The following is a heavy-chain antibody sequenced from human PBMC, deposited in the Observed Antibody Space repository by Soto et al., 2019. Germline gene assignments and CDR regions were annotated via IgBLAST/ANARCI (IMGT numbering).Heavy chain of an antibody. CDR2: IYWDDDK. CDR1: GFSLSTSGVG. Sequence: SGPTLVKPTQTLTLTCTFSGFSLSTSGVGVGWIRQPPGKALEWLALIYWDDDKRYSPSLKRRLTITKDTSKNQVVLTMTNMDPVDTATYYCAHSNSAIWGPSYDFWSGSTIHRLGSAPMDVWGKGTTVTVSS. J-gene: IGHJ6*03. CDR3: AHSNSAIWGPSYDFWSGSTIHRLGSAPMDV. V-gene: IGHV2-5*02. D-gene: IGHD3-3*01.